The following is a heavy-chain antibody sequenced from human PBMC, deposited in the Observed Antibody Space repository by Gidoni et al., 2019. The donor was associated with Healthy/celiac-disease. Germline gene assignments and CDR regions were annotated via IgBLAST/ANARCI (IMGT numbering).Heavy chain of an antibody. D-gene: IGHD2-2*01. CDR1: GGSFSGYY. V-gene: IGHV4-34*01. J-gene: IGHJ1*01. CDR2: INHSGST. Sequence: QVQLQQWGAGLLKPSETLSLTCAVYGGSFSGYYWSWIRQPPGKGLEWIGEINHSGSTNYNPSLKSRVTISVDTSKNQFSLKLSSVTAADTAVYYCARGGPAALTRGYFQHWGQGTLVTVSS. CDR3: ARGGPAALTRGYFQH.